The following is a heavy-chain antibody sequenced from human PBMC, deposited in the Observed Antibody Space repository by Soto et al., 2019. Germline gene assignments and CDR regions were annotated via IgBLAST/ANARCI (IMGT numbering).Heavy chain of an antibody. J-gene: IGHJ4*02. CDR3: ARASGGFCSGGSCYASLPDY. CDR2: MNPNSGNT. Sequence: QVQLVQSGAEVKKPGASVKVSCKASGYTFTSYDINWVRQATGQGLEWMGWMNPNSGNTGYAQKCQGRVTMTRNTSISTAYMELSSLRSEDTAVYCCARASGGFCSGGSCYASLPDYWGQGTLVTVSS. V-gene: IGHV1-8*01. CDR1: GYTFTSYD. D-gene: IGHD2-15*01.